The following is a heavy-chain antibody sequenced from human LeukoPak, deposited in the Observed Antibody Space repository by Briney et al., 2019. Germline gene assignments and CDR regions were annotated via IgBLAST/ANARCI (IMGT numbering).Heavy chain of an antibody. V-gene: IGHV4-39*07. CDR2: IYYSGST. Sequence: SETLSLTCTVSGGSISSSSYYWGWIRQPPGKGLEWIGSIYYSGSTYYNPSLKSRVTISVDTSKNQFSLKLSSVTAADTAVYYCARYDSSPDLEVFDYWGQGTLVTVSS. CDR3: ARYDSSPDLEVFDY. D-gene: IGHD3-22*01. CDR1: GGSISSSSYY. J-gene: IGHJ4*02.